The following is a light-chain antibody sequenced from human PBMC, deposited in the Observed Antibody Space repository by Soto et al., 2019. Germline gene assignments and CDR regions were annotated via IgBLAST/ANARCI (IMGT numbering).Light chain of an antibody. J-gene: IGKJ2*01. CDR2: DTS. CDR3: QQYGSSKYT. CDR1: QFVSSR. V-gene: IGKV3-15*01. Sequence: DIVVTQSPATLSASPGERVTLSCSASQFVSSRLAWYGQRPGQVPRLLIYDTSTRDPGISARFSGSGAGTAFTLTISRLEPEDVAIDYCQQYGSSKYTFCPGTKVDIK.